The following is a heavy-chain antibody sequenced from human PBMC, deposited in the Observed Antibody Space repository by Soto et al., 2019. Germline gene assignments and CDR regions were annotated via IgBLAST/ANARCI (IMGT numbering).Heavy chain of an antibody. D-gene: IGHD1-26*01. CDR3: ARDRGGSYYMNAFDI. J-gene: IGHJ3*02. Sequence: GGSLRLSCAASGFTFSSYSMNWVRQAPGKGLEWVSSISSSSSYIYYADSVKGRFTISRDNAKNSLYLQMNSLRAEDTAVYYCARDRGGSYYMNAFDIWGQGTMVTVSS. V-gene: IGHV3-21*01. CDR1: GFTFSSYS. CDR2: ISSSSSYI.